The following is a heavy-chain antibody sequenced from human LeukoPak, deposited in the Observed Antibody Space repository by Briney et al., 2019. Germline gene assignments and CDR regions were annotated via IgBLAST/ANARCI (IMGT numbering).Heavy chain of an antibody. CDR2: ISGSGGST. CDR1: GFTFSSYA. Sequence: GGSLRLSCAASGFTFSSYAMSWVRQAPGKGLEWASAISGSGGSTYYADSVKGRFTISRDNSKNTLYLQMNSLRAEDTAVYYCAKAGYYDSSGYSIWGQGTLVTVSS. J-gene: IGHJ4*02. D-gene: IGHD3-22*01. V-gene: IGHV3-23*01. CDR3: AKAGYYDSSGYSI.